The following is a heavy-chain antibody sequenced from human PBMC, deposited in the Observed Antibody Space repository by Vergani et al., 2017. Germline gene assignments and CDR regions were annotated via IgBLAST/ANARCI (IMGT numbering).Heavy chain of an antibody. Sequence: QVQLQESGPGLVKPSETLSLICTVSGGSISSYYWSWIRQPPGKGLEWIGYIYYSGSTNYNPSLKSRVTISVDTSKNQFSLKLSSVTAADTAVYYCATGAGPFDIWGQGTLVTVSS. V-gene: IGHV4-59*01. CDR3: ATGAGPFDI. D-gene: IGHD7-27*01. CDR2: IYYSGST. J-gene: IGHJ4*02. CDR1: GGSISSYY.